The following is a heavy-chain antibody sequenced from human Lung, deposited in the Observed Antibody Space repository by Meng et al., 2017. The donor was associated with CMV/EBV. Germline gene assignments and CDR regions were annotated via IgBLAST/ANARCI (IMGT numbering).Heavy chain of an antibody. D-gene: IGHD6-13*01. CDR2: INPKSGDT. Sequence: VRVGQSGTEVKQPGASEKVSCEASCSNFPDYWGHGVRRAPGQGLEWMGRINPKSGDTHYAQRFQGRDTMTGDTTIRTAYMELSGMRSDDTAMYYCARDEDISAAGKLFGDYWGQGTLVTVAS. CDR1: CSNFPDYW. J-gene: IGHJ4*02. CDR3: ARDEDISAAGKLFGDY. V-gene: IGHV1-2*06.